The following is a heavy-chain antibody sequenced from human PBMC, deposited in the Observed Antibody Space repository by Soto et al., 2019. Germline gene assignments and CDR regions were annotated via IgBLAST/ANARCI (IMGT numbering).Heavy chain of an antibody. CDR2: ISAYNGNT. CDR1: GYTFTSYG. CDR3: AREQYYDILTGYYKVYYFDY. J-gene: IGHJ4*02. Sequence: ASVKVSCKASGYTFTSYGISWVRQAPGQGLEWMGWISAYNGNTNYAQKLQGRVTMTTVTSTSTAYMELRSLRSDDTAVYYYAREQYYDILTGYYKVYYFDYWGQGTLVTVSS. V-gene: IGHV1-18*01. D-gene: IGHD3-9*01.